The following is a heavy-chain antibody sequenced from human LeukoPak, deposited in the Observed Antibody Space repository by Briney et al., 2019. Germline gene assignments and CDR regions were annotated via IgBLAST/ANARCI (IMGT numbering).Heavy chain of an antibody. J-gene: IGHJ4*02. CDR1: GFTFSSYW. V-gene: IGHV3-74*01. CDR2: INTDGSST. D-gene: IGHD2-2*01. CDR3: AKDGEGYCGSTSCLGVDY. Sequence: PGGSLRLSCAASGFTFSSYWMHWVRQAPGKGLVWVSRINTDGSSTSYADSVKGRFTISRDNSKNTLYLQMNSLRAEDTAVYYCAKDGEGYCGSTSCLGVDYWGQGTLVTVSS.